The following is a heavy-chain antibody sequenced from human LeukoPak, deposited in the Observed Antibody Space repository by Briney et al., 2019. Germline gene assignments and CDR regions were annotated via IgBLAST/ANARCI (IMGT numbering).Heavy chain of an antibody. CDR3: ARHRILLELPMSSFNNWFDP. CDR2: IYYSGST. Sequence: SETLSLTCTVSGGSISSSSYYWGWIRQPPGKGLEWIGSIYYSGSTYYNPSLKSRVTISVDTSKNQFSLKLSSVTAADTAVYYCARHRILLELPMSSFNNWFDPWGQGTLVAVSS. V-gene: IGHV4-39*01. J-gene: IGHJ5*02. CDR1: GGSISSSSYY. D-gene: IGHD1-7*01.